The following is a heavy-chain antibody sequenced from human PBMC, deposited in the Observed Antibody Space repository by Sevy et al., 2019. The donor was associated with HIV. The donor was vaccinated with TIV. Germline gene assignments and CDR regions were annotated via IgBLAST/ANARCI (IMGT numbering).Heavy chain of an antibody. V-gene: IGHV3-7*01. CDR1: GFTFSKYW. CDR3: ARDDGNYYFHY. J-gene: IGHJ4*02. D-gene: IGHD1-7*01. Sequence: GGSLRLSCAASGFTFSKYWMGWVRQAPGKGLEWVANIKQDAGQKYYVDSVKGRFTISRDNAKNSLYLQMNSLRAEDTAVYFCARDDGNYYFHYWGPVTLVTVSS. CDR2: IKQDAGQK.